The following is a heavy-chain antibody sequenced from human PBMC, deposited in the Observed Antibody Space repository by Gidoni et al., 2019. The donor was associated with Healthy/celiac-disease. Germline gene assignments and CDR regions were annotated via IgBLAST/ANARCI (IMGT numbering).Heavy chain of an antibody. D-gene: IGHD4-17*01. Sequence: QLQLQASCPGPVTPSATPSLPSTVPAGSISSSCYYWGWIRQPPGKGLEWIGSIYYSGSTYYNPSLKSRVTISVDTSKNQFSLKLSSVTAADTAVYYCATTGGSGDYKAWFDPWGQGTLVTVSS. CDR2: IYYSGST. CDR3: ATTGGSGDYKAWFDP. J-gene: IGHJ5*02. CDR1: AGSISSSCYY. V-gene: IGHV4-39*05.